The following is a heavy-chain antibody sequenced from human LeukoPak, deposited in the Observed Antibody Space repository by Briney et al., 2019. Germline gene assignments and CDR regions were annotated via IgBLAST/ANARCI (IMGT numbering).Heavy chain of an antibody. CDR3: ARDYGYSSSFDY. J-gene: IGHJ4*02. Sequence: GGSLRLSCAASGFTFSSSAMNWVRQAPGKGLEWVSYISSGSSTIHYADSVKGRFTISRDNAKNSMYLQMNSLRDEDAAVYYCARDYGYSSSFDYWGQGTLVTVSS. D-gene: IGHD6-13*01. CDR2: ISSGSSTI. CDR1: GFTFSSSA. V-gene: IGHV3-48*02.